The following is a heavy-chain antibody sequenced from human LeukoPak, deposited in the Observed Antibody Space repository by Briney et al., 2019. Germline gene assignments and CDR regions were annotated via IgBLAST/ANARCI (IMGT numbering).Heavy chain of an antibody. D-gene: IGHD1-1*01. Sequence: PGGSLRLSCAASGFTFTKYWMTWVRQAPGKGLEWVGNIKQDGSDKNYMDSVKGRFTISRDNTKNLLFLEMNNLRGDDTAIYYCVRESRPGGAMGLYHNLDYWGQGTLVAVSS. CDR3: VRESRPGGAMGLYHNLDY. CDR2: IKQDGSDK. V-gene: IGHV3-7*01. J-gene: IGHJ4*02. CDR1: GFTFTKYW.